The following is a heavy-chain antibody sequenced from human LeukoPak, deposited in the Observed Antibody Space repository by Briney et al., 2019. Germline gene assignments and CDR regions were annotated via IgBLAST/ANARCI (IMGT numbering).Heavy chain of an antibody. D-gene: IGHD6-13*01. Sequence: GESLKISCKGSGYSFTTYWIAWVRQMPGKGLEWMGLIYPGNSDTRYSPSFQGQVTISADKSIDTAYLQWSSLQASDTAIYYCARNGAAGTPNRFFNWCDPGAREAWSPSPQ. CDR2: IYPGNSDT. V-gene: IGHV5-51*01. J-gene: IGHJ5*02. CDR1: GYSFTTYW. CDR3: ARNGAAGTPNRFFNWCDP.